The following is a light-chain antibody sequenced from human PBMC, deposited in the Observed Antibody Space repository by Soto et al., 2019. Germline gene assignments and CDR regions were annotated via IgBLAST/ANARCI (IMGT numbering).Light chain of an antibody. V-gene: IGKV1-5*01. Sequence: DMEIPRSPSPLPRTVSKEVKIAVRDSQSISDSLAWYQQKPGKAPDLLISDVSKLERGVASRFSGRGSGTACTLTISSMQPDDLATYYCQQYHGFSRTFGQGTKV. CDR2: DVS. J-gene: IGKJ1*01. CDR3: QQYHGFSRT. CDR1: QSISDS.